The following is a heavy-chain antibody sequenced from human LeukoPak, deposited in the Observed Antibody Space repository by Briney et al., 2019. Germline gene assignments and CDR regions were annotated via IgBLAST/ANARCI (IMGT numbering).Heavy chain of an antibody. CDR2: IWYDGSNK. CDR3: ARHRNSGSHYRLDAFDI. CDR1: GITFSNYG. J-gene: IGHJ3*02. V-gene: IGHV3-33*01. D-gene: IGHD1-26*01. Sequence: GGSLRLSCAASGITFSNYGMNWVRQAPGKGLEWVAVIWYDGSNKYYGDSVKGRFTISRDNSRNTLYLQMNSLRAEDTAVYFCARHRNSGSHYRLDAFDIWGQGTMVTVSS.